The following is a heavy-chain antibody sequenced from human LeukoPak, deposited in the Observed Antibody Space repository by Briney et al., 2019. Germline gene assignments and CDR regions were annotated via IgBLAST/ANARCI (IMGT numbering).Heavy chain of an antibody. CDR2: ISSTGSTI. V-gene: IGHV3-11*01. J-gene: IGHJ4*02. CDR1: GFTFSDYY. CDR3: ARVSANDYGDNHAGACLDY. Sequence: PGGSLRLSCAASGFTFSDYYMSWIRQAPGKGLEWVPYISSTGSTIYYADSVKGRFTISRDNAKNSLYLQMNSLRAEDTAVYYCARVSANDYGDNHAGACLDYWGQGNLVTVSS. D-gene: IGHD4-17*01.